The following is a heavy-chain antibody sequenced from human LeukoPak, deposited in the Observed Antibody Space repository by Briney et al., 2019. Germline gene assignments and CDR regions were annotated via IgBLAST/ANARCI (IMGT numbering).Heavy chain of an antibody. CDR3: ARGSGTYYVTDFDY. V-gene: IGHV3-13*01. CDR2: TGTDGDT. J-gene: IGHJ4*02. CDR1: GFTFSSYD. Sequence: PGGSLRLSCSASGFTFSSYDMHWVRQATGKGLEWVSTTGTDGDTYYPGSVKGRFTVSRENAKNSLYLQMNSLRAEDTAIYYCARGSGTYYVTDFDYWGQGTLVTVSS. D-gene: IGHD1-26*01.